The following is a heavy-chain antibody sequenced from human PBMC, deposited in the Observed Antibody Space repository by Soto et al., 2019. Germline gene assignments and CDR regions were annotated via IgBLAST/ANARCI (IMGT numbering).Heavy chain of an antibody. J-gene: IGHJ3*02. Sequence: QGQLVQSGAEVKKPGASVKVSCKASGYTFTSFGITWVRQAPGQGLEWMAWISTYNGKANYAQKLQGRVTVTRDTSTNTAYMELRSLRSADTAVYYCAKDGYGNNDGDALHIWGQGTMVTVSS. V-gene: IGHV1-18*04. CDR2: ISTYNGKA. CDR3: AKDGYGNNDGDALHI. D-gene: IGHD4-4*01. CDR1: GYTFTSFG.